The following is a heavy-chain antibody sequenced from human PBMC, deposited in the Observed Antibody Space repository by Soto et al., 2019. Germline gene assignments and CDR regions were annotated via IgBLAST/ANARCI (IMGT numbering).Heavy chain of an antibody. V-gene: IGHV6-1*01. CDR1: GDSVSSNSAA. J-gene: IGHJ6*03. Sequence: QVQLQESGPGLVKPSQTLSLTCVISGDSVSSNSAAWNWIRLSPSRGLEWLARTYYRSRWYNDYAISVRSRITVNPDTSKNQFSVQLTSVTPEDTAVYYCAGTTSHHWLYMDVWGKGATVTVSS. CDR2: TYYRSRWYN. D-gene: IGHD1-7*01. CDR3: AGTTSHHWLYMDV.